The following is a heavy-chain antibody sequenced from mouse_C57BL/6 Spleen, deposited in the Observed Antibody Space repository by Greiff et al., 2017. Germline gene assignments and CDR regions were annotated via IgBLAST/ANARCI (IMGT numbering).Heavy chain of an antibody. CDR1: GYTFTSYW. J-gene: IGHJ3*01. Sequence: VKLQQSGAELAKPGASVKLSCKASGYTFTSYWMHWVKQWPGQGLEWIGYINPSSGYTKYNQKFKDKATLTAAKSSSTAYLQLSSLTYEDSAVYYCSSSWWDAAWFAYWGQGTLVTVSA. CDR3: SSSWWDAAWFAY. D-gene: IGHD1-1*02. V-gene: IGHV1-7*01. CDR2: INPSSGYT.